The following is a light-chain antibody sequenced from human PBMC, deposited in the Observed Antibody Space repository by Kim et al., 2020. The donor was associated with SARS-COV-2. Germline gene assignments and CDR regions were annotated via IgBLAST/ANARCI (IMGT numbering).Light chain of an antibody. Sequence: SASVRDSVTITCRASEGISGWLAWYQQQPGRAPTVLIYKASILENGVPSRFSGYGSGTEFTLTISSLQPDDIVTYYCQHYSTAPYTFGQGTKLEI. CDR3: QHYSTAPYT. CDR2: KAS. V-gene: IGKV1-5*03. CDR1: EGISGW. J-gene: IGKJ2*01.